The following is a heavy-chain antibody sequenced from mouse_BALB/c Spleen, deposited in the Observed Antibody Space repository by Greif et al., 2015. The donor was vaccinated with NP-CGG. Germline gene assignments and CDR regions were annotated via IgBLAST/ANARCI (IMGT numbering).Heavy chain of an antibody. J-gene: IGHJ2*01. Sequence: EVMLVEAGGGLVKTGGSLKLSCAASGFTFSSYAMSWVRQTPEKRLEWVATISSGGSYTYYPDSVKGRFTISRDNAKNTLYLQMSSLRSEDTAMYYCARQGYLFSLDYSFDYWGQGTTLTVSS. D-gene: IGHD2-13*01. CDR1: GFTFSSYA. V-gene: IGHV5-9-1*01. CDR2: ISSGGSYT. CDR3: ARQGYLFSLDYSFDY.